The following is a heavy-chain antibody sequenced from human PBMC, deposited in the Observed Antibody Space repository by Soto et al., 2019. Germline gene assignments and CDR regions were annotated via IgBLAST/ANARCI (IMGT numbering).Heavy chain of an antibody. CDR1: GYTFTGYA. D-gene: IGHD6-19*01. CDR2: INAGNGNT. CDR3: ARAVAVPSDFDY. J-gene: IGHJ4*02. V-gene: IGHV1-3*05. Sequence: QVQLVQSGAEEKKPGASVKVSCKASGYTFTGYAMHWVRQAPGQRLEWMGWINAGNGNTKYSQKLQGRVTFTRDTSASTAYMELSSLRSEDTAVYYCARAVAVPSDFDYWGQGTLVTVSS.